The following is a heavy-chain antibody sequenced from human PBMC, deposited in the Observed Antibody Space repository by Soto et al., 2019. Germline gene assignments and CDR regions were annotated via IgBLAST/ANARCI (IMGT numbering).Heavy chain of an antibody. D-gene: IGHD6-25*01. CDR1: GDSMRGYHFY. V-gene: IGHV4-39*01. CDR3: AYGSSSAWIDY. CDR2: AYFSGGNT. Sequence: SETLSLTCSVYGDSMRGYHFYWGWIRQAPGKGLEWIGSAYFSGGNTYYNPSLKSRVSISVDTSKDEFSLRLTSLTAADTAVYFCAYGSSSAWIDYWGQGTLVTVSS. J-gene: IGHJ4*02.